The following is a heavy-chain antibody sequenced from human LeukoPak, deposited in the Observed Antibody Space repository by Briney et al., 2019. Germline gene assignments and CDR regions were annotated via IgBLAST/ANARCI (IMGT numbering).Heavy chain of an antibody. Sequence: SETLSLTCTVSGGSISSYYWGWIRQPPGKGLEWIGYIYYSGSTNYNPSLKSRVTISVDTSKNQFSLKLSSVTAADTAVYYCARARGFSGYPDYWGQGTLVTVSS. D-gene: IGHD3-22*01. V-gene: IGHV4-59*01. CDR1: GGSISSYY. J-gene: IGHJ4*02. CDR2: IYYSGST. CDR3: ARARGFSGYPDY.